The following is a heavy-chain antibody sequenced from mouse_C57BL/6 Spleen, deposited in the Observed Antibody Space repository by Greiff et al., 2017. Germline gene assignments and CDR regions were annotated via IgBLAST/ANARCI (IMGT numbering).Heavy chain of an antibody. CDR2: IRNKANGYTT. Sequence: EVLLVESGGGLVQPGGSLSLSCAASGFTFTDYYMSWVRQPPGKALEWLGFIRNKANGYTTEYSVSVKGRFTISRDNSQSILYLQMNALRAEDSATYYCARSPYGYAFDYWGQGTTLTVSS. D-gene: IGHD2-2*01. J-gene: IGHJ2*01. V-gene: IGHV7-3*01. CDR3: ARSPYGYAFDY. CDR1: GFTFTDYY.